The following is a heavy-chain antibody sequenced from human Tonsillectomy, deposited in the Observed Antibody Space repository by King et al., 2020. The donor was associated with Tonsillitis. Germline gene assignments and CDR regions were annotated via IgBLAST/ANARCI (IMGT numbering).Heavy chain of an antibody. CDR2: IREDGSDK. CDR1: GFTFRTYW. Sequence: EVQLVEFGGGLVQSGGSLRVSCAASGFTFRTYWMSWVRQAPGKGLEWVGNIREDGSDKNYVDSVKGRFTISRDNAKNSLYLQMNSLRAEDTAVYYCARDSSSFHGCGFDIWGQGTMVTVSS. D-gene: IGHD4-17*01. V-gene: IGHV3-7*01. CDR3: ARDSSSFHGCGFDI. J-gene: IGHJ3*02.